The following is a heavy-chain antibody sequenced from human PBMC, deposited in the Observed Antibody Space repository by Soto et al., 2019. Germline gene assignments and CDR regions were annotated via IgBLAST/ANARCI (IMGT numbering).Heavy chain of an antibody. CDR3: ARGVHYYDSSGLGY. CDR2: ISAYNGNT. V-gene: IGHV1-18*04. CDR1: GYTFTSYG. Sequence: ASVKVSCKASGYTFTSYGISWVRQAPGQGLEWMGWISAYNGNTNYAQKLQGGVTMTTDTSTSTAYMELRSLRSDDTAVYYCARGVHYYDSSGLGYWGQGTLVTVYS. D-gene: IGHD3-22*01. J-gene: IGHJ4*02.